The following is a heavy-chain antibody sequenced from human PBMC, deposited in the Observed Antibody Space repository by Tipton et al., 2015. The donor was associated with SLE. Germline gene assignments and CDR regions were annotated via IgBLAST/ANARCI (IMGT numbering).Heavy chain of an antibody. CDR1: GASIGSHH. V-gene: IGHV4-59*11. J-gene: IGHJ4*02. CDR3: ARLAVAGMWYYFDF. Sequence: TLSLTCTVSGASIGSHHWTWIRQPPGKGLEWIGNIFYSGGTNYSPFLNSRITISVDTSKNQLSLNVISMTAAGTAVYYCARLAVAGMWYYFDFWGQGAPVTVSS. CDR2: IFYSGGT. D-gene: IGHD6-19*01.